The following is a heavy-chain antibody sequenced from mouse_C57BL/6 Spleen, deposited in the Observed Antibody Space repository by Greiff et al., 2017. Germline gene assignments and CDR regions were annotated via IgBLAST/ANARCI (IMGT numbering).Heavy chain of an antibody. D-gene: IGHD1-1*01. J-gene: IGHJ1*03. CDR3: ASFYYYGSSSWYFDV. CDR1: GYTFTSYW. V-gene: IGHV1-69*01. Sequence: VQLQQPGAELVMPGASVKLSCKASGYTFTSYWMHWVKQRPGQGLEWIGEIDPSDSYTNYNQKFKGKSTLTVDKSSSTAYMQLSSLTSEDSAVYYCASFYYYGSSSWYFDVWGTGTTVTVSS. CDR2: IDPSDSYT.